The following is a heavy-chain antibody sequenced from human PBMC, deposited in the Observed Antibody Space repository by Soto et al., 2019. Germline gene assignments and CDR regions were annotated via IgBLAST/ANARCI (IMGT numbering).Heavy chain of an antibody. CDR1: GFTFSSYG. Sequence: QVQLVESGGGVVQPGRSLRLSCAASGFTFSSYGMHWVRQAPGKGLEWVAVISYDGSNKYYADSVKGRFTISRDNSKNTLYLQMNSLRAEDTAVYYCAKDLAIAAAGPGFDPWGQGTVVTVSS. CDR3: AKDLAIAAAGPGFDP. V-gene: IGHV3-30*18. CDR2: ISYDGSNK. J-gene: IGHJ5*02. D-gene: IGHD6-13*01.